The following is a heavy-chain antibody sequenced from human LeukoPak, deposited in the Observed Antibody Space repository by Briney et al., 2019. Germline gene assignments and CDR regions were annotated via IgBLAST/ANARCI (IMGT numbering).Heavy chain of an antibody. Sequence: GGSLRLSCAASGFTLSSNYMSWVRQAPGKGLEWVSIIYSGGSTFYADSVKGRFTISRDNSKNTLYLQMNSLRAEDTAVYYCARGGSYLSAFDIWGQGTMVTVSS. J-gene: IGHJ3*02. D-gene: IGHD1-26*01. CDR3: ARGGSYLSAFDI. V-gene: IGHV3-53*01. CDR2: IYSGGST. CDR1: GFTLSSNY.